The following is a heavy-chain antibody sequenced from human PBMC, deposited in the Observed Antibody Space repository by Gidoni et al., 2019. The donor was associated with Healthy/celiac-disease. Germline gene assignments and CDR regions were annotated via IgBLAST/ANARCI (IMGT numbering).Heavy chain of an antibody. CDR2: IYYSGST. CDR3: ARHARGGQGDWFDP. Sequence: QVQLQESCPGLVKPSETLSLTCTVSGDSISSYYWSWIRQPPGKGLERIGYIYYSGSTNYNPSLKSRVTISVDTSKNQFSLKLSSVTAADTAVYYCARHARGGQGDWFDPWGQGTLVTVSS. CDR1: GDSISSYY. D-gene: IGHD3-10*01. V-gene: IGHV4-59*08. J-gene: IGHJ5*02.